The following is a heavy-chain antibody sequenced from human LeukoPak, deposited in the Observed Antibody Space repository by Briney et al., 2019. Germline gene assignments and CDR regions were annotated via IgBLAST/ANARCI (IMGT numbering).Heavy chain of an antibody. Sequence: GGSLRLSCAASGFTVSSNYMSWVRQAPGKGLEWVSSISSSSSYIYYADSVKGRFTISRDNAKNSLYLQMNSLRAEDTAVYYCARDPPYSSGWYYFDYWGQGTLVTVSS. CDR2: ISSSSSYI. CDR3: ARDPPYSSGWYYFDY. CDR1: GFTVSSNY. V-gene: IGHV3-21*01. J-gene: IGHJ4*02. D-gene: IGHD6-19*01.